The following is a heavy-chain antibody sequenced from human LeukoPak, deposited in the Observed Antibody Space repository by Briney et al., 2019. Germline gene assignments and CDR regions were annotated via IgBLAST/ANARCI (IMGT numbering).Heavy chain of an antibody. D-gene: IGHD1-26*01. V-gene: IGHV4-59*08. Sequence: KPSETLSLTCTVSGGSISSYYWSWIRQPPGKGLEWIGYIYYSGSTNYNPSLKSRVTISVDTSKNQFSLKLSSVTAADTAVYYCARHPSIVGAFGFAFDIWGQGTMVTVSS. CDR1: GGSISSYY. CDR3: ARHPSIVGAFGFAFDI. J-gene: IGHJ3*02. CDR2: IYYSGST.